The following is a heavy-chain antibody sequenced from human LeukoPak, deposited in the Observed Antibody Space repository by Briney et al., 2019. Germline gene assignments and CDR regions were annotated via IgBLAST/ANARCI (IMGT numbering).Heavy chain of an antibody. CDR2: ISSGSTYI. Sequence: GGSLRLSCAAPGFTFSSPSINWLRQAPGKGLDCVSYISSGSTYIYYADSVKDRFTISRDNAKNSLYLQMNNLRVEDTAVYYCARGAAVETHWGQGTLVTVSS. J-gene: IGHJ4*02. CDR1: GFTFSSPS. CDR3: ARGAAVETH. D-gene: IGHD5-24*01. V-gene: IGHV3-21*01.